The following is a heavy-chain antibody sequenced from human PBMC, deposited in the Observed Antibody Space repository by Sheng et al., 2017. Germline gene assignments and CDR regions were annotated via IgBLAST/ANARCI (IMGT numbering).Heavy chain of an antibody. CDR2: ISYDGSNK. D-gene: IGHD3-16*01. CDR1: GFTFSSYA. V-gene: IGHV3-30*04. CDR3: ARDRRDYAQPSWFDP. Sequence: QVQLVESGGGVVQPGRSLRLSCAASGFTFSSYAMHWVRQAPGKGLEWVAVISYDGSNKYYADSVKGRFTISRDNSKNTLYLQMNSLRAEDTAVYYCARDRRDYAQPSWFDPWGQGTLVTVSS. J-gene: IGHJ5*02.